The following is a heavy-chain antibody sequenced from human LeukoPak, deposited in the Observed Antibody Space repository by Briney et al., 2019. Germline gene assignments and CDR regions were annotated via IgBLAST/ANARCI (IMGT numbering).Heavy chain of an antibody. CDR2: IWFDGSNK. D-gene: IGHD5-24*01. J-gene: IGHJ4*02. CDR1: GFTFSNSA. V-gene: IGHV3-33*08. Sequence: GGSLRLSCAASGFTFSNSAMSWVRQAPGKGLEWVAVIWFDGSNKYYADSVKGRFTISRDNSKNTLYLQMNSLRAEDTAFYYCARREGYYFDYWGQGTLVTVSS. CDR3: ARREGYYFDY.